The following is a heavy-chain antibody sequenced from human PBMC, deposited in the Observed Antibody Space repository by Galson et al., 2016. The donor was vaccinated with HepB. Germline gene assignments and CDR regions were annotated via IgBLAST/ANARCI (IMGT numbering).Heavy chain of an antibody. Sequence: SLRLSCAASGFTFRAYTMNWVRQAPGKGLQWVSSISSGSRHISNVDSLKGRFSISRDDAKNSVFLQMNSLPVDDTAKYFCARDRVDIVAARSSIRNYYGMDVLGQGTTVTVSS. CDR3: ARDRVDIVAARSSIRNYYGMDV. D-gene: IGHD5-12*01. CDR1: GFTFRAYT. V-gene: IGHV3-21*04. CDR2: ISSGSRHI. J-gene: IGHJ6*02.